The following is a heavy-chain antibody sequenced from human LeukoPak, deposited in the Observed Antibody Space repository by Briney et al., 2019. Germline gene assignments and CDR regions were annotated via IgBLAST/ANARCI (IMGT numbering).Heavy chain of an antibody. J-gene: IGHJ4*02. CDR1: GYTFTGYY. CDR3: ARSGEGLPSSLSYFDY. CDR2: INPNSGGT. Sequence: ASVKVSCKASGYTFTGYYMHWVRQAPGQGLEWMGWINPNSGGTNYAQKFQGRVTMTRDTSISTAYMELSRLRSDDTAVYYCARSGEGLPSSLSYFDYWGQGTLVTVSS. V-gene: IGHV1-2*02. D-gene: IGHD5-18*01.